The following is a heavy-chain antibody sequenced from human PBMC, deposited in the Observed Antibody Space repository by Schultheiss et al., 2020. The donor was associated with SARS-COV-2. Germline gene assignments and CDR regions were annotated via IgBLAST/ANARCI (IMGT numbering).Heavy chain of an antibody. CDR1: GFTFRNYA. Sequence: GESLKISCVASGFTFRNYAMHWVRQAPGKGLEWVAVMWYDGINQYYADSVKGRFTISRDNSKNTLYLQMNSLRAEDTAVYYCARDWSGSFDYWGQGTLVTVSS. J-gene: IGHJ4*02. CDR3: ARDWSGSFDY. CDR2: MWYDGINQ. D-gene: IGHD1-26*01. V-gene: IGHV3-33*08.